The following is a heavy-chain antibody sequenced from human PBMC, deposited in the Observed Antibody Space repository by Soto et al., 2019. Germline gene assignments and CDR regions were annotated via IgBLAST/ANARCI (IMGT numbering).Heavy chain of an antibody. CDR1: GFTFNSYA. CDR2: ISGSAANT. D-gene: IGHD3-22*01. CDR3: AKDDDSSGRRGYFQH. Sequence: GGSLRLSCAASGFTFNSYAMSWVRQAPGKGLEWVSGISGSAANTYYADSVKGRFTISRDNSKNTLYLQMNSLRAEDTAVYYCAKDDDSSGRRGYFQHWGQGTLVTVSS. J-gene: IGHJ1*01. V-gene: IGHV3-23*01.